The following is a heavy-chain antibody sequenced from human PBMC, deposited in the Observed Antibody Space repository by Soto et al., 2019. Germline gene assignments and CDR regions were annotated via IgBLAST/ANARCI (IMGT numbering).Heavy chain of an antibody. V-gene: IGHV3-23*01. CDR3: AKAGIVATIYYFDY. D-gene: IGHD5-12*01. Sequence: GGSLRLSCAASGFTFSSYAMSWVRQAPGKGLEWVSAISGSGGSTYYADSLKGRFTISRDNSKNTLYLQMNSLRAEDTAVYYCAKAGIVATIYYFDYWGQGTLVTVSS. J-gene: IGHJ4*02. CDR2: ISGSGGST. CDR1: GFTFSSYA.